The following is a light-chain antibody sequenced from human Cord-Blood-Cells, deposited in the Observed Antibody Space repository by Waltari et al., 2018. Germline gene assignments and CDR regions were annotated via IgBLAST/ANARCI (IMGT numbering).Light chain of an antibody. V-gene: IGLV3-10*01. Sequence: SYALTQPPSVSASPGQTARITCSRDAFPENNSYWYQQKSGHAPVLVIYRDSKRPSGIPERFSGSSSGTMAPLTISGVRVEDEADYYCYSTDSSGNHRVFGGGTKLTVL. J-gene: IGLJ3*02. CDR2: RDS. CDR3: YSTDSSGNHRV. CDR1: AFPENN.